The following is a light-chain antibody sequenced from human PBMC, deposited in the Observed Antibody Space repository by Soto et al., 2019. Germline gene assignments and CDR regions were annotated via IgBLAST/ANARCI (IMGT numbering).Light chain of an antibody. CDR1: SSDVGGYNY. Sequence: QSALTKPPSASGSPGQSVTISCTGTSSDVGGYNYVSWYQQHPGKAPRVMIYEVSERPSGVPDRFSGSKSGNTASLTVSGLQAEDEADYYCSSYAGSNNFDVLFGGGTKVTVL. J-gene: IGLJ2*01. CDR2: EVS. CDR3: SSYAGSNNFDVL. V-gene: IGLV2-8*01.